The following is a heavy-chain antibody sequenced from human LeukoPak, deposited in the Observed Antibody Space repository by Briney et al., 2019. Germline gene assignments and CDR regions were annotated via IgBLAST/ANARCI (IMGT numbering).Heavy chain of an antibody. CDR3: ARGKVVTLYPRFDY. Sequence: SVKVSCKASGGTVTSYAISWGRQAPRQGRGLMGRIIPILGIANYAHKFQGRVTITADKSTSTAYMELSSLRSEDTAVYYCARGKVVTLYPRFDYWGQGTLVTVSS. CDR1: GGTVTSYA. D-gene: IGHD4-23*01. CDR2: IIPILGIA. J-gene: IGHJ4*02. V-gene: IGHV1-69*04.